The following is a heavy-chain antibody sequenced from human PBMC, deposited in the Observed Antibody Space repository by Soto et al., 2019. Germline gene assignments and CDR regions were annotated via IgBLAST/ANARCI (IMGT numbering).Heavy chain of an antibody. J-gene: IGHJ4*02. D-gene: IGHD2-15*01. Sequence: SVKVSCKASGGTFSSYTISWVRQAPGQGLEWMGRIIPILGIANYAQKFQGRVTITADKSTSTAYMELSSLRSEDTAVYYCARGKWNGGSWFPHFDHWGQGTLVTVSS. CDR2: IIPILGIA. CDR1: GGTFSSYT. V-gene: IGHV1-69*02. CDR3: ARGKWNGGSWFPHFDH.